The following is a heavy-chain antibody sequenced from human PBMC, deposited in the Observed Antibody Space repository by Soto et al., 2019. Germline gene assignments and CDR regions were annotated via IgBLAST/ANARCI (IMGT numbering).Heavy chain of an antibody. J-gene: IGHJ6*02. CDR1: GGTFSSYA. CDR2: IIPIFGTA. V-gene: IGHV1-69*06. Sequence: SVKVSCKASGGTFSSYAISWVRQAPGQGLEWMGGIIPIFGTANYAQKFQGRVTITADKSTSTAYMELSSLRSEDTAVYYCALRYCSGGSCYSNLRRYVDYGRDVWG. D-gene: IGHD2-15*01. CDR3: ALRYCSGGSCYSNLRRYVDYGRDV.